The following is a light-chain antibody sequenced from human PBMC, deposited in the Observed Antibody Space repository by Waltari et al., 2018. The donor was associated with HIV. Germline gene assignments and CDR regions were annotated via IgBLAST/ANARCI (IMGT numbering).Light chain of an antibody. V-gene: IGKV1-27*01. CDR1: QDVNNF. J-gene: IGKJ4*01. CDR2: GAF. CDR3: QNYKSVPLT. Sequence: DIQMTQSPSSLSASVGDRVTITCRASQDVNNFLAWYQRRPGKVPLLLIYGAFTLQPGVPSRFSGSRSGTLFTLTISSLQPEDAATYYCQNYKSVPLTFGGGTKVEVK.